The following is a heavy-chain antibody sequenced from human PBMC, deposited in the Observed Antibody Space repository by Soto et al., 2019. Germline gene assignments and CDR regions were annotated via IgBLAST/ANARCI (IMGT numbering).Heavy chain of an antibody. CDR3: ARVSEIRYYDSSGYPYYFDY. Sequence: ETLSLTCTVSGGSISSYYWSWIRQPPGKGLEWIGYIYYSGSTNYNPSLKSRVTISVDTSKNQFSLKLSSVTAADTAVYYCARVSEIRYYDSSGYPYYFDYWGQGTLVTVSS. J-gene: IGHJ4*02. V-gene: IGHV4-59*01. CDR1: GGSISSYY. D-gene: IGHD3-22*01. CDR2: IYYSGST.